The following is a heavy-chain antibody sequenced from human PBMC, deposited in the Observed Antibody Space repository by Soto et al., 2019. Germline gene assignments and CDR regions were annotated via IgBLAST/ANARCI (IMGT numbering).Heavy chain of an antibody. CDR2: ITADGGT. Sequence: PGGSLRLSCEGSEFTVSGHAMTWIRQAPGKGPEWVSTITADGGTYYADSVKGRFAMSRDTSENTLYLQMNSLGAEDTAAYYCAPHVSCSGGSCQYDAFAIRGQGTMVTDSS. CDR1: EFTVSGHA. V-gene: IGHV3-23*01. J-gene: IGHJ3*02. CDR3: APHVSCSGGSCQYDAFAI. D-gene: IGHD2-15*01.